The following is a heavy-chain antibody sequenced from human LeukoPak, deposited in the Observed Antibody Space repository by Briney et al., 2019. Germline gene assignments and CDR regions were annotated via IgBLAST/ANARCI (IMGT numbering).Heavy chain of an antibody. D-gene: IGHD6-19*01. Sequence: GGSLRLSCAASGFTFSSYGMSWVRQAPGKGLEWVSAISGSGGTTYYVDSVKGRFTISRDNSKNTLYLQMNSLRAEDTAVYYCAKDPNSSGWYYFDYWGQGTLVTVSS. V-gene: IGHV3-23*01. CDR2: ISGSGGTT. CDR3: AKDPNSSGWYYFDY. J-gene: IGHJ4*02. CDR1: GFTFSSYG.